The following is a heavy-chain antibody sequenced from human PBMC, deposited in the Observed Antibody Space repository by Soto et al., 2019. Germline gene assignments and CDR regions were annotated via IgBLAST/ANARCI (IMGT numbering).Heavy chain of an antibody. CDR3: AKDVDYGDYGYFDY. D-gene: IGHD4-17*01. CDR2: ISGSGSST. J-gene: IGHJ4*02. CDR1: GFTFSSYA. Sequence: GGSLRLSCAASGFTFSSYAMSWVRQAPGKGLEWVSAISGSGSSTYYADSVKGRFTISRDNSKNTLYLQMNSLRAEDTAVYYCAKDVDYGDYGYFDYWGQGTLVTVSS. V-gene: IGHV3-23*01.